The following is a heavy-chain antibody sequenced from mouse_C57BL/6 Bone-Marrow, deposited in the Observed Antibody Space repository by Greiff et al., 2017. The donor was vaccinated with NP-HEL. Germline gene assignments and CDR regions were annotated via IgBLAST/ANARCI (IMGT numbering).Heavy chain of an antibody. CDR3: ARGIYYDYEGGFAY. CDR2: IYPGDGDT. V-gene: IGHV1-80*01. J-gene: IGHJ3*01. CDR1: GYAFSSYW. D-gene: IGHD2-4*01. Sequence: VQLQQSGAELVKPGASVKISCKASGYAFSSYWMNWVEQRPGKGLEWIGQIYPGDGDTNYNGKFKGKATLTADKSSSTAYMQLSSLTSEDCAVYFSARGIYYDYEGGFAYRGKGTLVTVSA.